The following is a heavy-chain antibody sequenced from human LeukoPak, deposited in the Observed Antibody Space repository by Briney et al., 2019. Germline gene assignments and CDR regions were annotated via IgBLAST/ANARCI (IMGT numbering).Heavy chain of an antibody. J-gene: IGHJ4*02. CDR3: ARDPGAAGGSSSSYY. CDR1: GFTFSSYA. V-gene: IGHV3-30*01. Sequence: GRSLRLSCAASGFTFSSYAMHWVRQAPGKGLEWVAVISYDGSNKYYADSVKGRFTISRDNSKNTLYLQMNSLRAEDTAVYYCARDPGAAGGSSSSYYWGQETLVTVSS. D-gene: IGHD6-6*01. CDR2: ISYDGSNK.